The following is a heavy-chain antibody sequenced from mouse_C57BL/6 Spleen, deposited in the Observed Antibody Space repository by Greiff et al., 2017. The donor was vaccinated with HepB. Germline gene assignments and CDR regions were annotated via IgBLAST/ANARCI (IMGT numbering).Heavy chain of an antibody. CDR2: IDPENGDT. D-gene: IGHD1-1*01. CDR1: GFNIKDDY. CDR3: TRGGHYGSSYDWYFDV. V-gene: IGHV14-4*01. Sequence: EVQLQQSGAELVRPGASVKLSCTASGFNIKDDYMHWVKQRPEQGLEWIGWIDPENGDTEYASKFQGKATITADTSSNTAYLQLSSLTSEDTAVYYCTRGGHYGSSYDWYFDVWGTGTTVTVSS. J-gene: IGHJ1*03.